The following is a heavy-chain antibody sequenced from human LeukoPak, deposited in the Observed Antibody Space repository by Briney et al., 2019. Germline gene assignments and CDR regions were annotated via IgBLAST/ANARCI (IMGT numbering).Heavy chain of an antibody. CDR2: IYLGDSDT. V-gene: IGHV5-51*01. Sequence: GASLKISCKMSGYDYTHTYIGWVRQQPGKGLEWMGIIYLGDSDTTYSPSVQGQVTISVDKSISTAYLHWSSLKASDTAIYYCARLGAQFIDNWGQGTLVTVSS. D-gene: IGHD3-16*01. CDR1: GYDYTHTY. CDR3: ARLGAQFIDN. J-gene: IGHJ4*02.